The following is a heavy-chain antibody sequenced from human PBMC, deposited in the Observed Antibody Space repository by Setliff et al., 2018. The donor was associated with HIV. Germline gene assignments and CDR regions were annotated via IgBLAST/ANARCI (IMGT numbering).Heavy chain of an antibody. D-gene: IGHD5-18*01. Sequence: RASVKVSCKASGYTFTGYYMHRVRQAPGQGLEWMGWINPNSGGTNYAQKFQDWVTMTRDTSISTAYMELRSLKSDDTAIYFCASGMRWDTAMGDAFDIWGQGTMVTVSS. J-gene: IGHJ3*02. CDR2: INPNSGGT. CDR1: GYTFTGYY. CDR3: ASGMRWDTAMGDAFDI. V-gene: IGHV1-2*04.